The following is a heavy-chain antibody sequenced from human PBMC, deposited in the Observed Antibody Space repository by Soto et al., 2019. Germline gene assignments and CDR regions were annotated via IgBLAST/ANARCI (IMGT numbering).Heavy chain of an antibody. V-gene: IGHV3-9*01. D-gene: IGHD2-15*01. CDR1: GFTFDDYA. Sequence: GGSLRLSCAASGFTFDDYAMHWVRQAPGKGLEWVSGISWNSGSIGYADSVKGRFTISRDNAKNSLYLQMNSLRAEDTALYYCAKDFLDLGTFDIWGQGTMVTVSS. CDR3: AKDFLDLGTFDI. J-gene: IGHJ3*02. CDR2: ISWNSGSI.